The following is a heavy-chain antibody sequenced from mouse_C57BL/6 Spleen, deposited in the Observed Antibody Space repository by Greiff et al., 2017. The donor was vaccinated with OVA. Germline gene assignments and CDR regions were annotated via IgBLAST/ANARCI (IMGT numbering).Heavy chain of an antibody. CDR1: GYTFTDYE. D-gene: IGHD2-5*01. J-gene: IGHJ2*01. CDR3: TRGGFYSNYDY. Sequence: QVQLQQPGAELVRPGASVTLSCKASGYTFTDYEMHWVKQTPVHGLEWIGAIDPETGGTAYNQKFKGKAILTADKSSSTAYMELRSLTSEDSAVYYCTRGGFYSNYDYWGQGTTLTVSS. V-gene: IGHV1-15*01. CDR2: IDPETGGT.